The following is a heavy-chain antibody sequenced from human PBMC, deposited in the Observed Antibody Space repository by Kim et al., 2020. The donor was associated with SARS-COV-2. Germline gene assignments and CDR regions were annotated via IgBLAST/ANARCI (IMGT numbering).Heavy chain of an antibody. V-gene: IGHV4-34*01. CDR2: INHSGST. Sequence: SETLSLTCAVYGGSFSDYNWSWIRQPLGKGLEWIGEINHSGSTSHSPSLRSRLTISVDTSKSQFSLRLKSVTAADTAVYYCARGRAGVVPAPVLGLGPYYDYYAMDVWGQGTAVAVSS. J-gene: IGHJ6*02. CDR3: ARGRAGVVPAPVLGLGPYYDYYAMDV. CDR1: GGSFSDYN. D-gene: IGHD3-3*01.